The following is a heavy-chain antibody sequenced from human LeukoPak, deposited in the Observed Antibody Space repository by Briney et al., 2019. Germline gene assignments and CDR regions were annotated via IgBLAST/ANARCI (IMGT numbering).Heavy chain of an antibody. Sequence: ASVKVSCKASGGTFSSYTISWVRQAPGQGLEWMGRIIPILGIANYAQKFQGRVTITADKSTSTAYMELSSLRSEDTAVYYCARGFPGNSEVVDIWGQGTMVTVSS. CDR1: GGTFSSYT. J-gene: IGHJ3*02. D-gene: IGHD4-23*01. CDR3: ARGFPGNSEVVDI. V-gene: IGHV1-69*02. CDR2: IIPILGIA.